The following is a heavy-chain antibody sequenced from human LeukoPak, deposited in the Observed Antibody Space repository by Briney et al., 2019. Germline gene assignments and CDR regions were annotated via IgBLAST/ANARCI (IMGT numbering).Heavy chain of an antibody. J-gene: IGHJ6*03. Sequence: GGSLRLSCAASGFTFSDYYMSWIRQAPGKGLEWVSYISSSGSTIYYADSVKGRFTISRDNAKNSLYLQMNSLRAEDTAVYYCARVSYRYYYYYMDVWGKGTTVTVSS. CDR2: ISSSGSTI. CDR1: GFTFSDYY. V-gene: IGHV3-11*04. D-gene: IGHD3-16*02. CDR3: ARVSYRYYYYYMDV.